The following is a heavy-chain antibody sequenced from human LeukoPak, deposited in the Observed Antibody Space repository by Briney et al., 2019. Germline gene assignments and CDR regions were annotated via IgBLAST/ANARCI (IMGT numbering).Heavy chain of an antibody. J-gene: IGHJ3*02. Sequence: SETLSLTCAVYGGSISSYYWSWIRQPPGKGLEWIGYIYYSGSTNYNPSLKSRVTISVDTSKNQFSLKLSSVTAADTAVYYCARHGTYYYDKDAFDIWGQGTMVTVSS. D-gene: IGHD3-22*01. CDR3: ARHGTYYYDKDAFDI. V-gene: IGHV4-59*08. CDR1: GGSISSYY. CDR2: IYYSGST.